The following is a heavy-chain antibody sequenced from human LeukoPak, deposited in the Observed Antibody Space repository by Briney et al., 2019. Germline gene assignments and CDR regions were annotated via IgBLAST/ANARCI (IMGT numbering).Heavy chain of an antibody. D-gene: IGHD3-16*02. CDR1: GDSVSSKSAA. Sequence: SQTLSLTCAISGDSVSSKSAAWYWIRRSPSRGLEWLGRTYYRSTRYNDYAVSVKSRIAINPDTSKNQFSLQLNSLTPEDTAVYYCARDPDPFSRLSIFDVWGQGTMVTVSS. CDR3: ARDPDPFSRLSIFDV. J-gene: IGHJ3*01. CDR2: TYYRSTRYN. V-gene: IGHV6-1*01.